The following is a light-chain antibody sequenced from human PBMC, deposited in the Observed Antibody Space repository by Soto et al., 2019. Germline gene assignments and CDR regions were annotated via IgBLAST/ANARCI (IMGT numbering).Light chain of an antibody. V-gene: IGKV3-15*01. Sequence: TQSPGTLSVSPGERATLSCRASRSVSSNLAWYQQKPGQAPRLLMYGASTRATGIPARFSGSGSGTEFTLTISSLQSEDFAVYYCQQYNNWPPYTFGQGTKLEIK. CDR2: GAS. CDR1: RSVSSN. CDR3: QQYNNWPPYT. J-gene: IGKJ2*01.